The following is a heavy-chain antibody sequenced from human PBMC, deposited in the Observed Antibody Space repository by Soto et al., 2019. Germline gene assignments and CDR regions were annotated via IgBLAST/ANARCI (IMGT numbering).Heavy chain of an antibody. CDR3: EKRGDFVEVARTFVGYGMDV. D-gene: IGHD3-16*01. V-gene: IGHV3-23*01. CDR1: GFTFRNYT. CDR2: ISGNGGDI. Sequence: GGSLRLSCAASGFTFRNYTMSWVRQAPGKGLEWVSRISGNGGDIYYADSVKGRFTISRDNSTKTLYLQMNSLRAEDTAVYYCEKRGDFVEVARTFVGYGMDVWGQGTTVTVSS. J-gene: IGHJ6*02.